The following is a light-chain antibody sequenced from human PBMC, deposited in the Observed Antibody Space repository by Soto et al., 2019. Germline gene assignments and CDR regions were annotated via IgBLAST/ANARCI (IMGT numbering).Light chain of an antibody. J-gene: IGKJ4*01. V-gene: IGKV3D-15*01. CDR2: DVS. CDR1: QSVSSN. Sequence: TLMTPSPATLSVSPGDRATLCWRASQSVSSNVAWYQQRPAQAPRLLIYDVSTRATGVPTWFGGSGSGTEFTLAISSLHAEDVAVYYCQQYHDWPLTFGGGTKVDIK. CDR3: QQYHDWPLT.